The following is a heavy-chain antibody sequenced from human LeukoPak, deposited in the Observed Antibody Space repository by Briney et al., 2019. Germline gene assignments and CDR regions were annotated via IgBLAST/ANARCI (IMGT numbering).Heavy chain of an antibody. D-gene: IGHD2-15*01. J-gene: IGHJ4*02. CDR2: IDSHGSIT. V-gene: IGHV3-74*01. CDR3: ARHAGGSYPLYFDY. Sequence: PGESMRLSCAASGFTFSSYAMSWVRQAPGKGLVWVSRIDSHGSITIYADSVKGRFTISRDNAKNTLYLQMNSLRAEDTAVYYCARHAGGSYPLYFDYWGQGTLDTLPS. CDR1: GFTFSSYA.